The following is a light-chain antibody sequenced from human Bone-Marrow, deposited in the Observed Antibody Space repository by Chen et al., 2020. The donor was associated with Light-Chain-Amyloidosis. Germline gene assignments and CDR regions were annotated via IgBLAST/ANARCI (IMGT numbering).Light chain of an antibody. CDR3: CSYAGRGKM. CDR1: SSDVGTYNL. V-gene: IGLV2-23*01. J-gene: IGLJ3*02. CDR2: EAK. Sequence: QSALTQPASVSGSPGQSITISCTGSSSDVGTYNLVSWYRHHPGKAPKLIIYEAKKRPSGVSNRFSGSRSGYTASLTISGLQAEDEADYYCCSYAGRGKMFGGGTKLTVL.